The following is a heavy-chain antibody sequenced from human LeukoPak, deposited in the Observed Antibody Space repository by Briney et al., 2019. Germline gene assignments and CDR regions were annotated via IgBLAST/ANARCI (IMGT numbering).Heavy chain of an antibody. CDR2: IWYDGSNK. Sequence: PGRSLRLSCAASGFTFSSYGMHWVRQAPGKVLEWVAVIWYDGSNKYYADSVKGRFTISRDNSKNTLYLQMNSLRDEDTAVYYCARADIVATTHFDYWGQGTLVNVSS. CDR1: GFTFSSYG. V-gene: IGHV3-33*01. CDR3: ARADIVATTHFDY. J-gene: IGHJ4*02. D-gene: IGHD5-12*01.